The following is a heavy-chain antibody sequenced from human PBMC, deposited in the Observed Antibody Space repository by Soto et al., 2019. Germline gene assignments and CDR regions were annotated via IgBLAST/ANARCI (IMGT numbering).Heavy chain of an antibody. V-gene: IGHV4-59*08. CDR2: IHYSGSA. Sequence: SETLCLTCSVSGGSFNSYWLSWIRQPPGRGLEWIASIHYSGSAKYNPSLRRRVSMSVDATENHSSHMLSTMPAADTPADYCARHNRQDGYNYYFDHWGQGALVTVSS. D-gene: IGHD5-12*01. CDR3: ARHNRQDGYNYYFDH. CDR1: GGSFNSYW. J-gene: IGHJ4*02.